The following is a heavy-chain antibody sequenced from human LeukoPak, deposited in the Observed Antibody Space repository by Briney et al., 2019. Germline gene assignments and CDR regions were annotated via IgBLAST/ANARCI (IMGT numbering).Heavy chain of an antibody. CDR3: ATDLPRSPWELHPLDDAFDI. CDR2: FDPEDGET. CDR1: GYTLTELS. D-gene: IGHD1-26*01. J-gene: IGHJ3*02. Sequence: ASVKVSCKVSGYTLTELSMHWVRQAPGKGLEWMGGFDPEDGETIYAQKFQGRVTMTEDTSTDTAYMELSSLRSEDTAVYYCATDLPRSPWELHPLDDAFDIWGQGTMVTVSS. V-gene: IGHV1-24*01.